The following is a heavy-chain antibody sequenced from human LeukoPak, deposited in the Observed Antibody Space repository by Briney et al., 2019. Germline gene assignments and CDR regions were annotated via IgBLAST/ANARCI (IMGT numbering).Heavy chain of an antibody. CDR2: ISSKSGYI. J-gene: IGHJ3*02. Sequence: GGSLRLSCAASGFTFNTYNMNWVRQAPGKGLEWVSSISSKSGYIYYAESVRGRFTISRDNAKNSLYLQMNSLKSEDTAVYFCSRVLYGDYWFSSDAFDIWGQGTMVTVSS. V-gene: IGHV3-21*03. CDR1: GFTFNTYN. D-gene: IGHD3-22*01. CDR3: SRVLYGDYWFSSDAFDI.